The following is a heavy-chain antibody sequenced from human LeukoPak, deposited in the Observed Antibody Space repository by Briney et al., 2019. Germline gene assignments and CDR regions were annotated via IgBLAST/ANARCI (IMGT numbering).Heavy chain of an antibody. CDR3: ARLSPSFGYDFWSGYYKHHLNWFDP. D-gene: IGHD3-3*01. CDR2: ISVYNGNT. Sequence: ASVKVSCKASGYTFTSYGISWVRQAPGQGLEWMGWISVYNGNTKYVQKFQGRVTMTTDTSTSTAYMELRSLRSEDTAVYYCARLSPSFGYDFWSGYYKHHLNWFDPWGQGTLVTVSS. CDR1: GYTFTSYG. V-gene: IGHV1-18*01. J-gene: IGHJ5*02.